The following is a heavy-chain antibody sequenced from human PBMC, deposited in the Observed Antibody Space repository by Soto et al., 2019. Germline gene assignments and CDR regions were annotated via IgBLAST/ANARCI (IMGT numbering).Heavy chain of an antibody. D-gene: IGHD3-22*01. V-gene: IGHV1-69*06. J-gene: IGHJ4*02. CDR2: ITPIFGSA. Sequence: QVQLVQSGAEVKKPGSSVKVSCKASVGTFSNYAINWVRQAPGQGLEWMGGITPIFGSANYAQKFQGRVTIIADKSTNTAYMELSSLRSEDTAVYYCAITVYYDSSGYYYPLFDYWGQGTLVTVSS. CDR1: VGTFSNYA. CDR3: AITVYYDSSGYYYPLFDY.